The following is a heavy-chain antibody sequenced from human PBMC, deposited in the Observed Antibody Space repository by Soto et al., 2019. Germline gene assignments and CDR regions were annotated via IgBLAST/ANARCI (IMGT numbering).Heavy chain of an antibody. Sequence: SVKVSCKASGYTFTSYAMHWVRQAPGQGLEWMGRIIPILGIANYAQKFQGRVTITADKSTSTAYMELSSLRSEDTAVYYCVRDDIGLGIDYWGLGTLVIVSS. CDR3: VRDDIGLGIDY. CDR2: IIPILGIA. J-gene: IGHJ4*02. D-gene: IGHD1-26*01. V-gene: IGHV1-69*04. CDR1: GYTFTSYA.